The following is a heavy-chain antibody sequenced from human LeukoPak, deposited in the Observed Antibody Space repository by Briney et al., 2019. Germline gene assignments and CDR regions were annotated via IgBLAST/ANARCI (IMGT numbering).Heavy chain of an antibody. V-gene: IGHV4-61*02. CDR2: IYTSGST. CDR3: ARDGSSGWYGWFDP. CDR1: GGSISSANYY. D-gene: IGHD6-13*01. Sequence: SETLSLTCTVSGGSISSANYYWSWIRQPAGKGLEWIGRIYTSGSTNFNPSLKSRVTMSVDTSKNQFSLRLTSVTAADTAVYYCARDGSSGWYGWFDPWGQGTLVTVSS. J-gene: IGHJ5*02.